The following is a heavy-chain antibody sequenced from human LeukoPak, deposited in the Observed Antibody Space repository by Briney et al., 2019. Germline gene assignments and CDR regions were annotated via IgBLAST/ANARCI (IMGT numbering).Heavy chain of an antibody. CDR3: ARTGGPLHDAFDI. Sequence: SQTLSLTCTVSGGSISSGAHYWSWIRQHPGEGLEWIGCIYYSGDTYYNPSLKSRVTISVDTSKNQFSLKLSSVTAADTAVYYCARTGGPLHDAFDIWGQGTMVTVSS. V-gene: IGHV4-30-4*08. D-gene: IGHD4-23*01. J-gene: IGHJ3*02. CDR1: GGSISSGAHY. CDR2: IYYSGDT.